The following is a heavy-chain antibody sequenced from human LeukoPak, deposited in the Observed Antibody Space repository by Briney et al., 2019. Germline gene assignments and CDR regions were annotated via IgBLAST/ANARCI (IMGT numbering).Heavy chain of an antibody. CDR1: GFTFSSYS. CDR3: ARDSGSYYNP. D-gene: IGHD3-10*01. CDR2: ISSTSTYI. Sequence: GGSLRLSCAASGFTFSSYSMNWVRQAPGKGLEWVSSISSTSTYIYYAESVKGRFTISRDNAKNSLYLQMNSLRAEDTALYYCARDSGSYYNPWGQGTLVTVSS. J-gene: IGHJ5*02. V-gene: IGHV3-21*01.